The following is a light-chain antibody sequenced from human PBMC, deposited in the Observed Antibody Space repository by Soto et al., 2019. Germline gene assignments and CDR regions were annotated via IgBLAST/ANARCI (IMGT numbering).Light chain of an antibody. CDR3: QQSYSTLICT. J-gene: IGKJ3*01. V-gene: IGKV1-39*01. CDR2: AAS. CDR1: QSISSY. Sequence: DIQMTQSPSSLSASVGDRVTITCRASQSISSYLNWYQQKPGKAPKLLIYAASSLQSGVPTRFSGSGSGTHFTLTTSSLQPEDFATYSWQQSYSTLICTFGPGTKVDIK.